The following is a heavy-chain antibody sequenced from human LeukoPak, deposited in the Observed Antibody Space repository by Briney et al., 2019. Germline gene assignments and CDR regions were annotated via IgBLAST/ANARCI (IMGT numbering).Heavy chain of an antibody. V-gene: IGHV4-61*10. Sequence: PSETLSLTCTVSGGSISSGSYFGSWIRQPAGKGLEWIGEINHSGSTNYNPSLKSRVTISVDTSKNQFSLKLSSVTAADTAVYYCCSGWFQYYFDYWGQGTLVTVSS. J-gene: IGHJ4*02. CDR1: GGSISSGSYF. CDR2: INHSGST. D-gene: IGHD6-19*01. CDR3: CSGWFQYYFDY.